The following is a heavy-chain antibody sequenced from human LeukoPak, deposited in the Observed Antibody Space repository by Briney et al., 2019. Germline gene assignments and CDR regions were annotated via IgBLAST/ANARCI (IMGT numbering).Heavy chain of an antibody. CDR2: IYYSGST. J-gene: IGHJ4*02. CDR3: AGELYDYVWGSYRYPFFDY. D-gene: IGHD3-16*02. CDR1: GGSISSSSYY. V-gene: IGHV4-39*01. Sequence: SETLSLTCTVSGGSISSSSYYWGWIRQPPGKGLEWIGSIYYSGSTYYNPSLKSRVTISVDTSKNQFSLKLSSVAAADTAVYYCAGELYDYVWGSYRYPFFDYWGQGTLVTVSS.